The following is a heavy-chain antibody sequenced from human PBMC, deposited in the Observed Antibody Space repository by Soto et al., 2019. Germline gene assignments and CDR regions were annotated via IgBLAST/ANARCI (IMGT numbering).Heavy chain of an antibody. Sequence: GGSLRLSCAASGFTFSTYAMQWVRQAPGKGLEWVAVISYDGSNKYYADSVKGRFTFSRDNSKNTLYLQMNSLRAEDTAVYYCARDRPSPYCSSTSCSSYFDYWGQGTLVTVSS. V-gene: IGHV3-30-3*01. CDR2: ISYDGSNK. J-gene: IGHJ4*02. D-gene: IGHD2-2*01. CDR3: ARDRPSPYCSSTSCSSYFDY. CDR1: GFTFSTYA.